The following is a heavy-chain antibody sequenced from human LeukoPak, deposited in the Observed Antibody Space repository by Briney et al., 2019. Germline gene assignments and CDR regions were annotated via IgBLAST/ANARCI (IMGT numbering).Heavy chain of an antibody. CDR2: INAGNGNT. V-gene: IGHV1-3*01. Sequence: ASVKVSCKASGYTFTSYAMHWVRQAPGQRLEWMGWINAGNGNTKYSQKFQGRVTITRDTSASTAYMELSSLRTEDTAVYYCAIVDLWSGGYYFDYWGQGTLVTVSS. CDR3: AIVDLWSGGYYFDY. J-gene: IGHJ4*02. CDR1: GYTFTSYA. D-gene: IGHD3-10*02.